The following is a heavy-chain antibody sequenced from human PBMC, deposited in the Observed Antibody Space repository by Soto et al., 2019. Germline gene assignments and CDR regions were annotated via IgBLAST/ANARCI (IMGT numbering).Heavy chain of an antibody. V-gene: IGHV4-38-2*02. CDR1: VYSISSGSY. D-gene: IGHD6-19*01. CDR3: ARVHVMVVAGSTFDY. CDR2: IYHGGTT. J-gene: IGHJ4*01. Sequence: PSETVSLTSTVSVYSISSGSYWAWIRQPPGKGPEWIASIYHGGTTFYNPSLKSRITISVDTSNNQFSLKLTSVTAADTAVYYCARVHVMVVAGSTFDYWGHGTLVTV.